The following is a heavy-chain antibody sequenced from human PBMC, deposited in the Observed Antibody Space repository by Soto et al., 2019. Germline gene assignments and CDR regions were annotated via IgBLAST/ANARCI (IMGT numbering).Heavy chain of an antibody. CDR2: IYYSGST. D-gene: IGHD3-16*01. V-gene: IGHV4-39*07. Sequence: SETLSLTCTVSGGSISSSSYYWGWIRQPPGKGLEWIGSIYYSGSTYYNPSLKSRVTISVDTSKNQFSLKLSSVTAADTAVYYCARVLGVGRDWLDPWGQGTLVTVSS. CDR3: ARVLGVGRDWLDP. J-gene: IGHJ5*02. CDR1: GGSISSSSYY.